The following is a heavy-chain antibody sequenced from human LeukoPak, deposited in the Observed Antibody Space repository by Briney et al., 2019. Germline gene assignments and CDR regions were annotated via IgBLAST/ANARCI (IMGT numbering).Heavy chain of an antibody. CDR2: IYHSGST. D-gene: IGHD3-10*01. V-gene: IGHV4-30-2*01. CDR1: GGSISSGGYY. Sequence: SETLSLTCTVSGGSISSGGYYWSWIRQPPGKGLEWIGYIYHSGSTYYNPSLKSRVTISVDRSKNQFSLKLSSVTAADTAVYYCARHDSYGSGSPPFDPWGQGTLVTVSS. CDR3: ARHDSYGSGSPPFDP. J-gene: IGHJ5*02.